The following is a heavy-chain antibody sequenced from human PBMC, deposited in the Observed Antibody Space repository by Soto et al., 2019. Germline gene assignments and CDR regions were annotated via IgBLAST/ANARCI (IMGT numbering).Heavy chain of an antibody. Sequence: PSETLSLTCAVYGGFLSESYWTWIRQPPGKGLEWIGEINHVGGTNYNPSLKSRVTMSVDTSQNQFSLRLISVTAADTAMYYCARGLPDRSAYTVDYWGQGTLVTVS. CDR3: ARGLPDRSAYTVDY. D-gene: IGHD3-16*01. CDR1: GGFLSESY. CDR2: INHVGGT. V-gene: IGHV4-34*01. J-gene: IGHJ4*02.